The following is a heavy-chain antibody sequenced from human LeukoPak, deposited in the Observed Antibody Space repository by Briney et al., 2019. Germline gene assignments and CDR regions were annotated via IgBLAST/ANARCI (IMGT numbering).Heavy chain of an antibody. CDR1: GFTFSSYW. Sequence: QSGGSLRLSCAASGFTFSSYWMPWVRHAPGKGLVWVSRINSDGSSTSYADSVKGRFTISRDNAKNTLHLQMNSLRAEDTAVYFCAGALAGGLEFTFAYWGQGVLVTVSS. V-gene: IGHV3-74*01. CDR3: AGALAGGLEFTFAY. D-gene: IGHD3-16*01. J-gene: IGHJ4*02. CDR2: INSDGSST.